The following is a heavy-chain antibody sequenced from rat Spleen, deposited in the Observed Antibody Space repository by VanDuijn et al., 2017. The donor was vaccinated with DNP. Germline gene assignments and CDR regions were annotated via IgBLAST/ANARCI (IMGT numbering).Heavy chain of an antibody. CDR1: GYSITSNY. V-gene: IGHV3-1*01. J-gene: IGHJ3*01. CDR2: INYSGST. CDR3: ARSGYNTDYYHLGAY. Sequence: EVRFQESGPGLVKPSESLSLTCSVTGYSITSNYWGWIRKFPGNKMEWMGYINYSGSTSYNPSLRSRISITRDTSKNRFFLRVNSVTTEDTATYYCARSGYNTDYYHLGAYWGQGTLVTVSS. D-gene: IGHD1-6*01.